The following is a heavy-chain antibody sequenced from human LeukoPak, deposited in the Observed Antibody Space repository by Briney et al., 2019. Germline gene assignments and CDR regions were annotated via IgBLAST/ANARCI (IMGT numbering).Heavy chain of an antibody. CDR3: AREVVDWLLYEGYIGY. CDR1: GFTFSSSE. D-gene: IGHD3-9*01. V-gene: IGHV3-48*03. Sequence: PGGSLRLPCAVSGFTFSSSEMNWVRQAPGKGLEWVSYISSSGSTIYYADSVKGRFAISRDNAKNTLYLQMNSLRAEDTAVYYCAREVVDWLLYEGYIGYWGQGTLVTVSS. J-gene: IGHJ4*02. CDR2: ISSSGSTI.